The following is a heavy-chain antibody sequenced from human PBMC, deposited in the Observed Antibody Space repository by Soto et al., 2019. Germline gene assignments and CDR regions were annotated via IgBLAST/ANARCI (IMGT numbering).Heavy chain of an antibody. CDR1: GFTVSSNY. CDR3: AGVDTANYYYAMDV. Sequence: PGGSLRLSCAASGFTVSSNYMNWVRQAPGKGLEWVSVIYTAGGTYYADSVKGRFTISRDSSKNTLYLQMNSLRAEDTAVYYCAGVDTANYYYAMDVWGQGT. CDR2: IYTAGGT. D-gene: IGHD5-18*01. J-gene: IGHJ6*02. V-gene: IGHV3-53*01.